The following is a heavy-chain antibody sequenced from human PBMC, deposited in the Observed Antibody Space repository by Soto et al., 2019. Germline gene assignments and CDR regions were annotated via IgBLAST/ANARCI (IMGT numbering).Heavy chain of an antibody. CDR3: AKDRGYSYGLSSSPGLGLDY. D-gene: IGHD5-18*01. Sequence: GGSLRLSCAASGFTFSSYAMSWVRQAPGKGLEWVSAISGSGGSTYYADSVKGRFTISRDNSKNTLYLQMNSLRAEDTAVYYCAKDRGYSYGLSSSPGLGLDYWGQGTLVTVSS. V-gene: IGHV3-23*01. J-gene: IGHJ4*02. CDR2: ISGSGGST. CDR1: GFTFSSYA.